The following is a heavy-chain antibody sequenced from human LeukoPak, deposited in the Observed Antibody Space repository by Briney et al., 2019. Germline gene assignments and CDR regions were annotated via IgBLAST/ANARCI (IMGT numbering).Heavy chain of an antibody. Sequence: GASVKVSCKASGGTFSSYAISWVRQAPGQGLEWMGGIIPIFGTANYAQKFQGRVTITTDESTSTAYMELSSLRSEDTAVYYCAKATTGYCSGGSCYMGYWGQGTLVTVSS. CDR3: AKATTGYCSGGSCYMGY. D-gene: IGHD2-15*01. CDR2: IIPIFGTA. J-gene: IGHJ4*02. CDR1: GGTFSSYA. V-gene: IGHV1-69*05.